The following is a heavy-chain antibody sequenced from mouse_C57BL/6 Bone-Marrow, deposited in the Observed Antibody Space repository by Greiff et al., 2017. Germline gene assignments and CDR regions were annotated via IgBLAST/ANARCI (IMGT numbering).Heavy chain of an antibody. V-gene: IGHV1-69*01. D-gene: IGHD1-1*01. Sequence: QVQLQQPGAELVMPGASVKLSCKASGYTFTSYWMHWVKQRPGQGLEWIGEIDPSDSYTNYNQKFKVKSTLTVDKSSSTAYMQLSSLTSEDSAVYYCARSDYYGSSDNVDYWGQGTTLTVSS. CDR1: GYTFTSYW. J-gene: IGHJ2*01. CDR2: IDPSDSYT. CDR3: ARSDYYGSSDNVDY.